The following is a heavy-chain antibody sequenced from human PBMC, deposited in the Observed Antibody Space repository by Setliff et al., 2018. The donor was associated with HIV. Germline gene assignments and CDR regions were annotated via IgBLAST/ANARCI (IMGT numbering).Heavy chain of an antibody. D-gene: IGHD3-10*01. CDR3: ARDRFLDH. Sequence: ARSLRLSCAASGFTCSTYRMNWVRQAPGRGLEWVSCIDSSSSDKYYAVSVKGRFTISRDNAKNSLYLQMDSLRVQDTAIYYCARDRFLDHWGQGTLVTVSS. V-gene: IGHV3-48*01. CDR1: GFTCSTYR. CDR2: IDSSSSDK. J-gene: IGHJ4*01.